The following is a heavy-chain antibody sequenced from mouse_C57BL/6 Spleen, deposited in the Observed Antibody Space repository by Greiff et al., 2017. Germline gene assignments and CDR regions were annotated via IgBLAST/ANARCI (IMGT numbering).Heavy chain of an antibody. CDR2: IYPGNSDT. J-gene: IGHJ2*01. D-gene: IGHD1-1*01. V-gene: IGHV1-5*01. CDR3: TFITTGFDY. CDR1: GYKFTSYW. Sequence: VQLQQSGPVLARPGASVKMSCKTSGYKFTSYWMHWVKQRPGQGLEWIGAIYPGNSDTSYNQKFKGKAKLTAGTSASTAYMELSSLTNEDSAVYYCTFITTGFDYWGQGTTLTVSS.